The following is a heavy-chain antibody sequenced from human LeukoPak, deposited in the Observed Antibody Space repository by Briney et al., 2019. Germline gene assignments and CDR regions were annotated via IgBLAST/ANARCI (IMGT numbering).Heavy chain of an antibody. CDR2: IYSDGGT. D-gene: IGHD2-15*01. CDR1: GFTVSSSY. CDR3: ARGTTPFDP. J-gene: IGHJ5*02. Sequence: GGSLRLSCAASGFTVSSSYMSWVRQTPGEGLEWVSVIYSDGGTYYADSVKGRFTISRDNTKNSLYLQMDSLRAEDTAVYYCARGTTPFDPWGQGTLVTVSS. V-gene: IGHV3-53*01.